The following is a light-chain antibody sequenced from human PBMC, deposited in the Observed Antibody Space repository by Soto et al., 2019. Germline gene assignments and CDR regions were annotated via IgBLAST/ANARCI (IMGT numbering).Light chain of an antibody. CDR3: QHFGGTTFT. J-gene: IGKJ5*01. V-gene: IGKV3-20*01. CDR1: QSISSSY. CDR2: GAS. Sequence: TQSPATLSVVPGERATLSCRASQSISSSYLAWYQQKPGQAPRLLIYGASTRATGIPDRFSGSGSGTHFTLTISRLEPGDFAVYYCQHFGGTTFTFGQGTRLEIK.